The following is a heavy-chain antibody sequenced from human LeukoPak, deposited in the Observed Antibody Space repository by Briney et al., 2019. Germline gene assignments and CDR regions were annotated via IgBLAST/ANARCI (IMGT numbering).Heavy chain of an antibody. D-gene: IGHD3-10*01. Sequence: PSETLSLTCTVSGGSISSSSYYWGWIRQPPGKGLEWIGYIYDSGSTSYNPSLKSRVTISVDTSKNQFSLKLSSVTAADTAVYYCARQRWVGDNWFDPWGQGTLVTVSS. J-gene: IGHJ5*02. CDR1: GGSISSSSYY. CDR3: ARQRWVGDNWFDP. V-gene: IGHV4-61*05. CDR2: IYDSGST.